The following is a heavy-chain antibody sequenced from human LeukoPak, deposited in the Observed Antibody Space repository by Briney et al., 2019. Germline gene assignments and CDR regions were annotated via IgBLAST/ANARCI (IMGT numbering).Heavy chain of an antibody. CDR3: AFDPNSGTDY. D-gene: IGHD1-26*01. Sequence: GSLRLSCAASGFTFSSYSMNWVRQPPGKGLEWIGEINHSGSTNYNPSLKSRVTISVDTSKNQFSLKLSSVTAADTAVYYCAFDPNSGTDYWGQGTLVTVSS. CDR1: GFTFSSYS. CDR2: INHSGST. J-gene: IGHJ4*02. V-gene: IGHV4-34*08.